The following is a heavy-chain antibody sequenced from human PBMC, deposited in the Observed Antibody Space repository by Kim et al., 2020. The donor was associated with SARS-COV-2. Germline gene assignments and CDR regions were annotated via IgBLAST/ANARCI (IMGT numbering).Heavy chain of an antibody. J-gene: IGHJ4*02. V-gene: IGHV3-21*01. CDR3: ARVGSGWYGYYFDY. D-gene: IGHD6-19*01. CDR2: ISSSSSYI. Sequence: GGSLRLSCAASGFTFSSYSMNWVRQAPGKGLEWVSSISSSSSYIYYADSVKGRFTISRDNAKNSLYLQMNSLRAEDTAVYYCARVGSGWYGYYFDYWGQGTLVTVSS. CDR1: GFTFSSYS.